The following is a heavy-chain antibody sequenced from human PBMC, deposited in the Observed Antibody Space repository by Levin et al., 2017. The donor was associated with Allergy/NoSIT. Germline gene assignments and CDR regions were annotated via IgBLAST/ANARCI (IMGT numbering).Heavy chain of an antibody. D-gene: IGHD3-22*01. CDR2: INSDGSST. CDR3: ARYDGSYHAVDL. V-gene: IGHV3-74*01. Sequence: ASVKVSCAASGFTFSSYWMHWVRQAPGKGLVWVSRINSDGSSTSYADSVKGRFTISRDNAKNTFYLQMNSLRAEDTAVYYCARYDGSYHAVDLWGQGTLVTVSS. CDR1: GFTFSSYW. J-gene: IGHJ5*02.